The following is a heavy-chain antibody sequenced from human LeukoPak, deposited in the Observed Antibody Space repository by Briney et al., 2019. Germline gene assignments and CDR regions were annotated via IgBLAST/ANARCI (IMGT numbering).Heavy chain of an antibody. CDR2: ISPSGDST. D-gene: IGHD3-22*01. CDR1: GFTFNNYA. CDR3: ANLGDYYDSSGYSLFDY. J-gene: IGHJ4*02. Sequence: GGSLRLSCAASGFTFNNYAMNWVRQAPGKGLEWVSHISPSGDSTYYADSVKGRFTISRDSSKNTLSLQMNSLRAEDTAVYYCANLGDYYDSSGYSLFDYWGQGTLVTVSS. V-gene: IGHV3-23*01.